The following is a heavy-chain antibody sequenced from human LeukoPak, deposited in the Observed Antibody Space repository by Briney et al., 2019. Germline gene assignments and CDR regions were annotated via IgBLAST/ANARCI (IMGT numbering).Heavy chain of an antibody. V-gene: IGHV3-48*04. CDR3: ASLEYYDFWSGQPGGFDY. Sequence: GGSLRLSCAASGFTFSSYSMNWVRQAPGKGLEWVSYISSASGSIYYADSVKGRFTISRDNAKKSLYLQMNSLRVEDTAVYYCASLEYYDFWSGQPGGFDYWGQGTLVTVSS. D-gene: IGHD3-3*01. J-gene: IGHJ4*02. CDR2: ISSASGSI. CDR1: GFTFSSYS.